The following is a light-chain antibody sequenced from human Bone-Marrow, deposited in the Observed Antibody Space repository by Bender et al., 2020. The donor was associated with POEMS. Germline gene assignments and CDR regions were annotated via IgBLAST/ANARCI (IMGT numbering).Light chain of an antibody. CDR2: EVR. V-gene: IGLV2-23*02. CDR1: GSDAGAYKF. CDR3: CSYADNSVWV. J-gene: IGLJ3*02. Sequence: QSALTQPASVSGSPGQSITISCTGTGSDAGAYKFFSWYQQHPGKAPKLLIYEVRKRPSGVSNRFSGSKSDNTASLTISGLQAEDEADFYCCSYADNSVWVFGGGTKLTVL.